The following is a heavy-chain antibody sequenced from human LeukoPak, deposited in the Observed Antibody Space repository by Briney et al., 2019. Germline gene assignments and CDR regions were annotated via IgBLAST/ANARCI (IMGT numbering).Heavy chain of an antibody. Sequence: GGSLRLSCAASGFTFSSYSMNWVRQAPGKGLEWVSYISSSSSTIYYADSVKGRFTISRDNAKNSLYLQMNSLRAEDTAVYYCAREIEAYDIWSGYYTGRYFDYWGQGTLVTVSS. CDR1: GFTFSSYS. D-gene: IGHD3-3*01. V-gene: IGHV3-48*04. CDR3: AREIEAYDIWSGYYTGRYFDY. J-gene: IGHJ4*02. CDR2: ISSSSSTI.